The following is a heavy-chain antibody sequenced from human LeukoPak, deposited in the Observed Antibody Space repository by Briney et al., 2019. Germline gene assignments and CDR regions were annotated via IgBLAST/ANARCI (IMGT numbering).Heavy chain of an antibody. CDR3: TTESYYYDSSGYYGTPD. Sequence: PGGSLRLSCAASGFTFSNAWMSWVRQALGEGLEWVGRIKSKTDGGTTDYAAPVKGRFTISRDHSKNTLYLQMNSLKTEDTAVYYCTTESYYYDSSGYYGTPDWGQGTLVTVSS. CDR1: GFTFSNAW. V-gene: IGHV3-15*01. D-gene: IGHD3-22*01. J-gene: IGHJ4*02. CDR2: IKSKTDGGTT.